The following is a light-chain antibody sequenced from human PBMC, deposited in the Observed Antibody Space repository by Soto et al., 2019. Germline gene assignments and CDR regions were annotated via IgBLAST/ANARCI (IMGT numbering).Light chain of an antibody. J-gene: IGLJ2*01. CDR1: SSNIGSYA. CDR2: GQS. Sequence: QSVLTQPPSASGTPGQRVIISCSGSSSNIGSYAVTWYRQLPGTAPKLLIYGQSQRPSGVPDRFSGSKSGTSASLAISGLQSEDEADYYCAVWDVSLGGRAFGGGTKLTVL. V-gene: IGLV1-44*01. CDR3: AVWDVSLGGRA.